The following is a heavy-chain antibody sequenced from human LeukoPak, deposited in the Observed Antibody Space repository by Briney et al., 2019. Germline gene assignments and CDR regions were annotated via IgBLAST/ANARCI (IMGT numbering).Heavy chain of an antibody. D-gene: IGHD5-18*01. Sequence: GGSLRLSCAASGFTFSHYAMHWVRQAPGKGLEWVAVISYDGSNKYYADSVKGRFTISRDNSKNTLYLQMNSLRAEDTAVYYCARQGIHLWFDFWGQGTLATVSS. J-gene: IGHJ4*02. V-gene: IGHV3-30-3*01. CDR1: GFTFSHYA. CDR2: ISYDGSNK. CDR3: ARQGIHLWFDF.